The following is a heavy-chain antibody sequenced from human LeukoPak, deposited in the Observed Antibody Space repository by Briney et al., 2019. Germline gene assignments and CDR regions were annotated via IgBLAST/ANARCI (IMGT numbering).Heavy chain of an antibody. J-gene: IGHJ6*02. Sequence: ASVKVSCKASGYTFTGYYMHWVRQAPGQGLEWMGWINPNSGGTNYAQKFQGRVTMTRDTSISTAYMELSRLRSDDTAVYYCATPSWYFYYYYYGMDVWGQGTTVTVPS. CDR2: INPNSGGT. CDR1: GYTFTGYY. D-gene: IGHD6-13*01. V-gene: IGHV1-2*02. CDR3: ATPSWYFYYYYYGMDV.